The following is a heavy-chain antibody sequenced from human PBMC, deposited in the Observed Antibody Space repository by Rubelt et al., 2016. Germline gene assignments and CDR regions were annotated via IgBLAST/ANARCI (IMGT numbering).Heavy chain of an antibody. CDR3: ARDLGSAGWFDP. D-gene: IGHD2-15*01. CDR1: GGSFSGYY. J-gene: IGHJ5*02. CDR2: INHSGST. V-gene: IGHV4-34*01. Sequence: QVQLQQWGAGLLKPSETLSLTCAVYGGSFSGYYWSWIRQPPGKGLEWIGEINHSGSTNYNPSLKRRVTIAVDTAKNQFSLELSSVTAADTAVYYCARDLGSAGWFDPWGQGTLVTVSS.